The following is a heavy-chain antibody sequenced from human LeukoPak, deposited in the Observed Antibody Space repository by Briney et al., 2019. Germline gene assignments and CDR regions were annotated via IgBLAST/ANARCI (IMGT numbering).Heavy chain of an antibody. J-gene: IGHJ5*02. CDR1: GFTFSSNW. V-gene: IGHV3-74*01. CDR3: ARGPKWFDP. Sequence: PGGSLRLSCAASGFTFSSNWMHWVRQAPGKGLVWVSRINSDGSSTNYADSVKGRSTISRDNAENTLYLQMNSLRADDTAVYYCARGPKWFDPWGQGTLVTVSA. CDR2: INSDGSST.